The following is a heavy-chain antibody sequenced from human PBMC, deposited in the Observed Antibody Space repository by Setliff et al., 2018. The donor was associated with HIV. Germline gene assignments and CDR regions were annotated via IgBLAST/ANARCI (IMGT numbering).Heavy chain of an antibody. J-gene: IGHJ4*02. CDR3: ARPIAAAGLFDS. D-gene: IGHD6-13*01. V-gene: IGHV3-21*06. CDR1: GFTFSSYT. CDR2: ISSSGGYI. Sequence: GGSLRLSCAASGFTFSSYTINWVRQAPGEGLEWVSSISSSGGYIYYADSVKGRFTIFRDNAKNSLYLQMNSLRAEDTAVYYCARPIAAAGLFDSWGQGTLVTVSS.